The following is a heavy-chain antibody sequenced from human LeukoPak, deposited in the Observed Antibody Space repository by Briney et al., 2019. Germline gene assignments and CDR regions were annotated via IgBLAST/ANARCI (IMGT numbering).Heavy chain of an antibody. J-gene: IGHJ4*02. V-gene: IGHV3-30*02. CDR2: IRYDGSNK. D-gene: IGHD3-10*01. CDR1: GFMFSSYG. Sequence: GGSLRLSCAASGFMFSSYGMHWVRQAPGKGLEWVAFIRYDGSNKYSGDSVRGRFTISRDNSKNTLYLQMNSLRAEDTAVYYCGKLSPTDTSGDYWGQGTLVTVSS. CDR3: GKLSPTDTSGDY.